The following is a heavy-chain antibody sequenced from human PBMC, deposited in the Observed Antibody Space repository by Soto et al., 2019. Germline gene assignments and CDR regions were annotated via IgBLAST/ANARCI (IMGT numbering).Heavy chain of an antibody. Sequence: SQTLSLTCVISGDSVSSNSAAWNWIRQSPSRGLEWLGRTYYRSKWNTDSAVSMKNRITITPDTSKNLFSLQLDSVTPEDTAVYYYYGMDVCGQGTTVTVSS. CDR2: TYYRSKWNT. CDR3: YGMDV. V-gene: IGHV6-1*01. J-gene: IGHJ6*02. CDR1: GDSVSSNSAA.